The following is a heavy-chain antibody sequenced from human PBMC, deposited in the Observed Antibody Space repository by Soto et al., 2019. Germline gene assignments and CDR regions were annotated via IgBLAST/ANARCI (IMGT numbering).Heavy chain of an antibody. V-gene: IGHV1-69*02. D-gene: IGHD1-26*01. CDR2: IIPILGIA. CDR1: GGTFSSYT. CDR3: ARGGSIVGATGRAFDI. Sequence: QVQLVQSGAEVKKPGSSVKVSCKASGGTFSSYTISWVRQAPGQGLEWMGRIIPILGIANYAQKFQGRVTMTADKSTSTAYMELSSLRSEDTAVYYCARGGSIVGATGRAFDIWGQGTMVTVSS. J-gene: IGHJ3*02.